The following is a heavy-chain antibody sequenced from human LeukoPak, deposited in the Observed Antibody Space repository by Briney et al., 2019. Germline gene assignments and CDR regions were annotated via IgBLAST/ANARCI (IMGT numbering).Heavy chain of an antibody. CDR2: IFYTGST. J-gene: IGHJ4*02. Sequence: SETLSLTCTVSGGSVSSYFWSWIRQPPGKGLEWIGYIFYTGSTNYNPSFKSRVTISVDTSKNQFSLKLTSATAADTAVYYCARSYDSSWYEGYYFHYWGQGTLVTVSS. V-gene: IGHV4-59*02. CDR3: ARSYDSSWYEGYYFHY. CDR1: GGSVSSYF. D-gene: IGHD6-13*01.